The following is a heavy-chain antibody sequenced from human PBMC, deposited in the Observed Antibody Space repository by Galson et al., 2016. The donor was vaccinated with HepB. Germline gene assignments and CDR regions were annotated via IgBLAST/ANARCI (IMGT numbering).Heavy chain of an antibody. J-gene: IGHJ4*02. Sequence: SLRLSCAASGFTFSTYAMHWVRQAPGKGLEWVAVVSFDGSNKYYADSVKGRFTISRDNSKNTLYLRMNSLRAEDTAVYYCARDYLGSLDYWGQGALVTVSS. CDR1: GFTFSTYA. D-gene: IGHD2-15*01. CDR3: ARDYLGSLDY. CDR2: VSFDGSNK. V-gene: IGHV3-30-3*01.